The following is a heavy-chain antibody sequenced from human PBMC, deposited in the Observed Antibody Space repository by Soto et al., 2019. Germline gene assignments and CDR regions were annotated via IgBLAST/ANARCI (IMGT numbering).Heavy chain of an antibody. CDR1: GFTYSSYA. Sequence: EVQLLESGGGLVQPGGSLRLSCAASGFTYSSYAMSWVRQAPGKGLEWVSAISGSGGSTYYADSVKGRFTISRDNSKNTLYLQMNSLRAEDTAVYYCAKVPFQYYYDSSGHDYWGQGTLVTVSS. CDR3: AKVPFQYYYDSSGHDY. V-gene: IGHV3-23*01. CDR2: ISGSGGST. D-gene: IGHD3-22*01. J-gene: IGHJ4*02.